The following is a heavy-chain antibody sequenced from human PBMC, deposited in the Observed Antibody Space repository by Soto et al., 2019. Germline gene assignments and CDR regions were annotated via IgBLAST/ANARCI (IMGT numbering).Heavy chain of an antibody. D-gene: IGHD3-10*01. V-gene: IGHV4-34*01. CDR2: INRSGTD. Sequence: PSETLSLTCTVNGGSFTAHQWSWIRQPPGKGLEWIGEINRSGTDNFNPSLKSRVTMSVDTSRRQFSLKLNSVTAADTAVYYCRRWFGDLFRDSWGQGTLVTVSS. CDR1: GGSFTAHQ. CDR3: RRWFGDLFRDS. J-gene: IGHJ4*02.